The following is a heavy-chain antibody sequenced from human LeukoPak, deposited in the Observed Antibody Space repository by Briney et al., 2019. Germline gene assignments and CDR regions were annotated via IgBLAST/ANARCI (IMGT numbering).Heavy chain of an antibody. J-gene: IGHJ4*02. CDR3: ASSARGYRFGFDS. D-gene: IGHD3-10*01. CDR1: GSTFSSYW. CDR2: TNSDGSTT. V-gene: IGHV3-74*01. Sequence: GGSLRLSCAASGSTFSSYWMHWVRQAPGKGLVWVSHTNSDGSTTTYADSVKGRFTISRDNARTTLYLQMNSLRAKDTAVYYCASSARGYRFGFDSWGQGTLVTVSS.